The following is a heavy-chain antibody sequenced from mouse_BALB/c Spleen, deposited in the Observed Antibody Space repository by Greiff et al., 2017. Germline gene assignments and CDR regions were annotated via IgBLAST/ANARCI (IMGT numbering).Heavy chain of an antibody. CDR3: ARDFTTATGDYAMDY. CDR1: GFTFSSYG. V-gene: IGHV5-6-3*01. CDR2: INSNGGST. Sequence: EVHLVESGGGLVQPGGSLKLSCAASGFTFSSYGMSWVRQTPDKRLELVATINSNGGSTYYPDSVKGRFTISRDNAKNTLYLQMSSLKSEDTAMYYCARDFTTATGDYAMDYWGQGTSVTVSS. D-gene: IGHD1-2*01. J-gene: IGHJ4*01.